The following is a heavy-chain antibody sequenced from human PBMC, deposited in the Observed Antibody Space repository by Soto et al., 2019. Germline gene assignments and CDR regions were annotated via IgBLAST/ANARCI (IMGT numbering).Heavy chain of an antibody. CDR2: ISYGGGTT. J-gene: IGHJ4*02. D-gene: IGHD3-22*01. Sequence: AMRCILKEQGKGLEWVSAISYGGGTTYYADSVKGRFTISRDNSKNTLYLQMNSLRAEDTAVYYCAKNPGYYYDSTGYVFEYWGQGTLVT. CDR3: AKNPGYYYDSTGYVFEY. CDR1: A. V-gene: IGHV3-23*01.